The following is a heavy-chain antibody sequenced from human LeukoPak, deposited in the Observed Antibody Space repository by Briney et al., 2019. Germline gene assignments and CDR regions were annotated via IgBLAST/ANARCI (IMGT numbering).Heavy chain of an antibody. CDR2: IYYSGST. J-gene: IGHJ4*02. Sequence: SETLSLTCTVSDGSISSYYWSWIRQPPGKGLEWIGYIYYSGSTNYNPSLKSRVTISVDTSKNQFSLKLDSVIAADTAVYYCARVPGSDWFFGYWGQGTLVTVSS. CDR3: ARVPGSDWFFGY. D-gene: IGHD6-19*01. V-gene: IGHV4-59*01. CDR1: DGSISSYY.